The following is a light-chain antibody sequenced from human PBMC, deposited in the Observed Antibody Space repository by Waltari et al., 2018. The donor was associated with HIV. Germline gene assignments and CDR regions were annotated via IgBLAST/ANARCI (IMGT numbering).Light chain of an antibody. Sequence: QSVLTPPPPASGTPGQRVTLPCSGSSSNIGSNYLYWSQQLPGTAPKLLIYRNNQRPSGVPDRFSGSKSGTSASLAISGLRSEDEADYHCAAWDDSLDGPVVFGGGTKVTVL. CDR3: AAWDDSLDGPVV. CDR2: RNN. J-gene: IGLJ2*01. CDR1: SSNIGSNY. V-gene: IGLV1-47*01.